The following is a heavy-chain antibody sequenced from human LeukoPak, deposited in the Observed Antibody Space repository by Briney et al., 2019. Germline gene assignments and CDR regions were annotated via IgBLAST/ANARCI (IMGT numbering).Heavy chain of an antibody. Sequence: GGSLRLSCAASGFTVSSNYMSWVRQAPGKGLEWVSVIYSGGSTYYADSVKGRFTISRDNSKNTLYLQMNSLRAEDTAVYYCARDADQTPDDYGDYGADRYYYYGMDVWGQGTTVTVSS. CDR3: ARDADQTPDDYGDYGADRYYYYGMDV. CDR2: IYSGGST. D-gene: IGHD4-17*01. CDR1: GFTVSSNY. V-gene: IGHV3-53*01. J-gene: IGHJ6*02.